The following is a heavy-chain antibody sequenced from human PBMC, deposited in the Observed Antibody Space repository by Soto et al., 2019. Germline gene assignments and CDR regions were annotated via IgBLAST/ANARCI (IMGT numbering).Heavy chain of an antibody. Sequence: GGSLRLSCGASGFTFSDYYMSWIRQAPGKGLEWVSYISSSGSTIYYADSVKGRFTISRDSAKNSLYLQMNSLRAEDTAVFYCARDRYYYGSGSYYTTRPFDYWGQGTLVTVSS. D-gene: IGHD3-10*01. V-gene: IGHV3-11*01. J-gene: IGHJ4*02. CDR3: ARDRYYYGSGSYYTTRPFDY. CDR1: GFTFSDYY. CDR2: ISSSGSTI.